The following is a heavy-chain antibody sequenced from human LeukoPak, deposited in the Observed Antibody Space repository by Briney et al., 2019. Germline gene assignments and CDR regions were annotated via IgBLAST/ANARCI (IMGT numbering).Heavy chain of an antibody. V-gene: IGHV4-39*01. D-gene: IGHD3-16*01. Sequence: SETLSLTCTVSGGSISSYYWSWIRQPPGKGLEWIGSIFYSGSTYYNSSLKSRITLSMDSSKNQFSVKLSSVTAADTAVYFCARQHNGGDNWRDWFDPWGQGILVTVSS. J-gene: IGHJ5*02. CDR2: IFYSGST. CDR3: ARQHNGGDNWRDWFDP. CDR1: GGSISSYY.